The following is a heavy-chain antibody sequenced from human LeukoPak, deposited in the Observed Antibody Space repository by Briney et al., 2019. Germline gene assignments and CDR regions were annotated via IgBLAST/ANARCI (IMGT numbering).Heavy chain of an antibody. V-gene: IGHV4-61*02. D-gene: IGHD6-13*01. Sequence: SSETLSLTCTVSGGSISSGSYYWSWIRQPAGKGLEWIGRIYTSGSTNYNPSLKSRVTISVDTSKNQFSLKLSSVTAADTAVYYCARVTGIAALKGAFDYWGQGTLVTVSS. J-gene: IGHJ4*02. CDR1: GGSISSGSYY. CDR3: ARVTGIAALKGAFDY. CDR2: IYTSGST.